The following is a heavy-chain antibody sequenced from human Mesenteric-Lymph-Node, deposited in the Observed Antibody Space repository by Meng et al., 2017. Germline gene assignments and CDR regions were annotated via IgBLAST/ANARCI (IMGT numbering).Heavy chain of an antibody. Sequence: QVPLVQSGGEVKKPGASVKVSCKPFGYTLGSQDITWVRQAPGQGLEWMGWISAYNGNTNYAQKLQGRVTMTTDTSTSTAYMELRSLRSDDTAVYYCARDPPHSSGWLQSDHWGQGTLVTVSS. J-gene: IGHJ4*02. V-gene: IGHV1-18*01. CDR2: ISAYNGNT. CDR3: ARDPPHSSGWLQSDH. CDR1: GYTLGSQD. D-gene: IGHD6-19*01.